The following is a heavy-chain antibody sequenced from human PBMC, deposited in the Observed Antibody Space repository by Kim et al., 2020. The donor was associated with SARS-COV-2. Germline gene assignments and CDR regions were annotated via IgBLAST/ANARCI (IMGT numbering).Heavy chain of an antibody. CDR2: T. D-gene: IGHD1-1*01. CDR3: ARVETYDFDY. J-gene: IGHJ4*02. V-gene: IGHV3-74*01. Sequence: TSYADSVKGRFTISRDNAKNTLYLQMNSLRAEDTAVYYCARVETYDFDYWGQGTLVTVSS.